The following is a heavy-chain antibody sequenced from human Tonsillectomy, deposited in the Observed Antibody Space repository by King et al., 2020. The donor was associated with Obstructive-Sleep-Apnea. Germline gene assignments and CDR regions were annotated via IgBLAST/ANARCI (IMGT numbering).Heavy chain of an antibody. CDR3: AKDSFFGFLERPYPTYGMDV. V-gene: IGHV3-23*04. D-gene: IGHD3-3*01. Sequence: VQLVESGGGLVQPGGSLRLSCAASGFTFSSYAMSWVRQAPGKGLEWVSAISGSDSSTYYADSVKGRFTISRDNSKNTLYLQMNSLRADDTAVYYCAKDSFFGFLERPYPTYGMDVWGQGTTVTVSS. J-gene: IGHJ6*02. CDR1: GFTFSSYA. CDR2: ISGSDSST.